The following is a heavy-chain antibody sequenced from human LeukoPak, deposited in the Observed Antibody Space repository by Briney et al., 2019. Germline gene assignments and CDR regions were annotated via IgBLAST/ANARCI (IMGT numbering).Heavy chain of an antibody. V-gene: IGHV3-15*01. J-gene: IGHJ3*02. CDR3: TTDGEYSNYGAEAFDI. CDR2: IKSKTDGGTT. D-gene: IGHD4-11*01. Sequence: GGSLRLSCAASGFTFSNAWTSWVRQAPGKGLEWVGRIKSKTDGGTTDYAAPVKGRFTISRDDSKNTLYLQMNSLKTEDTAVYYCTTDGEYSNYGAEAFDIWGQGTMVTVSS. CDR1: GFTFSNAW.